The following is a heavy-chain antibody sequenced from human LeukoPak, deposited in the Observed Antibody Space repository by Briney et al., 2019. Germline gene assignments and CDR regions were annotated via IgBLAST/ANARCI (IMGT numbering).Heavy chain of an antibody. V-gene: IGHV1-24*01. J-gene: IGHJ6*03. CDR2: FDPEDGET. CDR3: ATASGYDYDYYYMDV. CDR1: GYTLTELS. Sequence: GASVKVSRKVSGYTLTELSMHWVRQAPGKGLEWMGGFDPEDGETIYAQKFQGRVTMTEDTSTDTAYMELSSLRSEDTAVYYCATASGYDYDYYYMDVWGKGTTVTVSS. D-gene: IGHD5-12*01.